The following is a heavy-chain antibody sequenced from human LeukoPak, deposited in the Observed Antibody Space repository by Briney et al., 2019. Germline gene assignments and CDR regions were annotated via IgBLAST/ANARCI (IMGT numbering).Heavy chain of an antibody. D-gene: IGHD5-24*01. CDR1: GGSISSHY. V-gene: IGHV4-59*08. J-gene: IGHJ4*02. Sequence: PSETLSLTCTVSGGSISSHYWGWMRQPPGKGLEWIGYIYYSGSTNYNPSLKSRVTISVDTSKNQFSLKLSSVTAADTAVYYCASSSRDGYNYFDYWGQGTLVTVSS. CDR2: IYYSGST. CDR3: ASSSRDGYNYFDY.